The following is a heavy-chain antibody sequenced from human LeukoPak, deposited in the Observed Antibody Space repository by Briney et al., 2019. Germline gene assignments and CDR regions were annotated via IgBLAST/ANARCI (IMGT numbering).Heavy chain of an antibody. V-gene: IGHV3-30*04. CDR3: ARGAPRVVAFDH. CDR1: GFSLTSYA. Sequence: PGGSLRLSCVASGFSLTSYAMHWVRRAPGKGLEWVTILSSDGITQNYADSVRGRFTISRDDSKKTLYLQMNSLRREDTAIYYCARGAPRVVAFDHWGQGAPVTVSS. J-gene: IGHJ4*02. D-gene: IGHD3-22*01. CDR2: LSSDGITQ.